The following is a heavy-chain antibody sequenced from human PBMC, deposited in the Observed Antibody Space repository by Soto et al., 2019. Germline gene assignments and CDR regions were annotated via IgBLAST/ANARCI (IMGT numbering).Heavy chain of an antibody. CDR1: GYIMTTYG. V-gene: IGHV1-18*01. CDR3: ARGTYFDY. D-gene: IGHD1-1*01. CDR2: ISAYNDHT. J-gene: IGHJ4*02. Sequence: QVPLVQSGTEVKKPGASVKVSCKASGYIMTTYGVSWVQQAPGQGLEWVGWISAYNDHTNYAQKYQGRVTMTTDTSTSTAYMELRSLRSDDTAVYYCARGTYFDYWGQGTLVTVSS.